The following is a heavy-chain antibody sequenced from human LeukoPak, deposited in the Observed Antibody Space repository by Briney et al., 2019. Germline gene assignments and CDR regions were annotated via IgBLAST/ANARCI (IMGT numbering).Heavy chain of an antibody. CDR2: IKKTGSET. CDR1: GFTFSHFW. V-gene: IGHV3-7*01. Sequence: GGSLRLSCAASGFTFSHFWMSWVRRAPGKGLEWVAYIKKTGSETYYVDSVEGRFTITRDNTRNSLFLQMYSLRAEDTAVYYCARDWRGYTFDYWGQGTLVTVSS. CDR3: ARDWRGYTFDY. D-gene: IGHD3-3*01. J-gene: IGHJ4*02.